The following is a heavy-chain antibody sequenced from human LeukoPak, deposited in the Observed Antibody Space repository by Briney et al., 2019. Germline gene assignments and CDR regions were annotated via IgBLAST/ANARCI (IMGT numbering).Heavy chain of an antibody. CDR2: IYYSGST. CDR3: ARGGGLQQWLVHNNWFDP. D-gene: IGHD6-19*01. V-gene: IGHV4-59*01. J-gene: IGHJ5*02. Sequence: PSETLSLTCTVSGGSISSYYWSWIRQPPGKGLEWIGYIYYSGSTNYNPSLKSRVTISVDTSKNQFSLKLSSVTAADTAVYYCARGGGLQQWLVHNNWFDPWGQGTPVTVSS. CDR1: GGSISSYY.